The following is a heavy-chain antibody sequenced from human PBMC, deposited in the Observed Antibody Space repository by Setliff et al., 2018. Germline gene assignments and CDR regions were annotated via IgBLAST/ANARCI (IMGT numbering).Heavy chain of an antibody. V-gene: IGHV4-34*01. D-gene: IGHD3-9*01. Sequence: PSETLSLTCAAYGGTFSDYYWTWFRQAPGKGLEWIGDIKHSGSTYYNPSLKSRVTISVDTSKNQFSLKLSSVTAADTAVYYCARHFPWGYFDWLSYHDAFDIWGQGTMVTVSS. CDR2: IKHSGST. CDR1: GGTFSDYY. CDR3: ARHFPWGYFDWLSYHDAFDI. J-gene: IGHJ3*02.